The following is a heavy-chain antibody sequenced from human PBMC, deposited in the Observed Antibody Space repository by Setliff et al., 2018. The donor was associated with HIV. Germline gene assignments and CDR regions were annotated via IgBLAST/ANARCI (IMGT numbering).Heavy chain of an antibody. CDR3: ARQPSGFLNPKDSIDF. CDR1: GYNFANYW. Sequence: GESLKXXXKASGYNFANYWIGWVRQRPGKGLEWMGIIYPGDSDTKYSQSFQGQVSIXADKSTSTAFLQWISLTASDTATYYCARQPSGFLNPKDSIDFXXXGTRVTVSS. D-gene: IGHD4-4*01. CDR2: IYPGDSDT. V-gene: IGHV5-51*01. J-gene: IGHJ3*01.